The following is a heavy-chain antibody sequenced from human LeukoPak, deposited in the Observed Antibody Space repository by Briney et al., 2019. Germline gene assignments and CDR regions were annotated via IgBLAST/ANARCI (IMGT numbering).Heavy chain of an antibody. J-gene: IGHJ2*01. V-gene: IGHV5-10-1*01. Sequence: GESLKISCEASGYRFTNYWISWVRQMPGRGLDWMGRIDPAASQTNYYPSFRGHITISVDRTISTVYLQWRRRKASDTAVYDCAMGYREKAISLDLWGRGTVVTVSS. CDR1: GYRFTNYW. CDR2: IDPAASQT. CDR3: AMGYREKAISLDL. D-gene: IGHD5-18*01.